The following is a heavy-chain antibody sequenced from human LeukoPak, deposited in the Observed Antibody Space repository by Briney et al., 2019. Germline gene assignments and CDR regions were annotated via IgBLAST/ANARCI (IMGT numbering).Heavy chain of an antibody. Sequence: ASVKVSCKASGYTFTSYGISWVRQAPGQGLEWMGWISAYNGNTNYAQKLQGRVTMTTDTSTSTAYMELRSLRSDDTAVYYCARDDYGDYGPAHDDHWGQGTLVTVSS. CDR1: GYTFTSYG. CDR2: ISAYNGNT. CDR3: ARDDYGDYGPAHDDH. J-gene: IGHJ4*02. D-gene: IGHD4-17*01. V-gene: IGHV1-18*01.